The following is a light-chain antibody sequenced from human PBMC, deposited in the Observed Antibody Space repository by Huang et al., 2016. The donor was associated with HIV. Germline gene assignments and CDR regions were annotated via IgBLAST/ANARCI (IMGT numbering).Light chain of an antibody. CDR3: QQYNNWPPYT. CDR1: QSVSSN. V-gene: IGKV3-15*01. J-gene: IGKJ2*01. Sequence: EIVMTQSPATLSVSPGERATLSCRASQSVSSNLVWYQQKPGQAPRLLIYGASTRATVIPARFSGSGSGTEFTLTISSLQSEDFAVYYCQQYNNWPPYTFGQGTKLEIK. CDR2: GAS.